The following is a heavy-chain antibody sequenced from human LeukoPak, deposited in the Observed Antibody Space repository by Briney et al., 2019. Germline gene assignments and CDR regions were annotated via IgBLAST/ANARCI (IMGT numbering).Heavy chain of an antibody. CDR2: IYYSGST. J-gene: IGHJ4*02. D-gene: IGHD4-17*01. CDR1: GGSISSSSYY. Sequence: SETLSLTCTVSGGSISSSSYYWGWIRQPPGKGLAWIGSIYYSGSTYYNPTLKSRVTISVDTSKNQFSLKLSSVTAADTAVYYCAGGGDDDGDYNYWGQGTLVTVSS. V-gene: IGHV4-39*01. CDR3: AGGGDDDGDYNY.